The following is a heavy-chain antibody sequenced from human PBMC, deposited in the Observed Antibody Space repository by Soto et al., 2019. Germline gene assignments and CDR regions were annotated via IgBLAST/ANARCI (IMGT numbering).Heavy chain of an antibody. CDR3: ARERPDGSRLDP. D-gene: IGHD6-13*01. CDR2: IYYSGST. J-gene: IGHJ5*02. CDR1: GGSISSGDYY. Sequence: QVQLQESGPGLVKPSQTLSLTCTVSGGSISSGDYYWSWIHQPPGKGLEWIGYIYYSGSTYYNPSLKGRVTLSVDTSKNQFSLKLSSVTAADTAVYYCARERPDGSRLDPWGQGTLVTVSS. V-gene: IGHV4-30-4*01.